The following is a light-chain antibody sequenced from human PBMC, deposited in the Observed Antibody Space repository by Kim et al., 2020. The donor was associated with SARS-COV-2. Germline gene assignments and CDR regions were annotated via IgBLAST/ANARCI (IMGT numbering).Light chain of an antibody. Sequence: ALEQTARIKGQGDSLRSYYASWYRQKPGQAPVLVIYGKNNRPSGIPDRFSGSSSGNTASLTITGAQAEDEADYYCNSRDSSGNHLVFGGGTQLTVL. CDR2: GKN. J-gene: IGLJ2*01. V-gene: IGLV3-19*01. CDR3: NSRDSSGNHLV. CDR1: SLRSYY.